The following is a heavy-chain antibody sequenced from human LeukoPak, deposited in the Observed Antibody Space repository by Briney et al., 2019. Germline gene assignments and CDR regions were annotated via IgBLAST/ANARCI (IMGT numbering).Heavy chain of an antibody. CDR2: FDPEDGET. CDR3: ATAPPRRGYSGYETDY. Sequence: GASVKVSCKVSGYTLTELSMHWVRQAPGKGLEWMGGFDPEDGETIYAQKFQGRVTMTEDTSTDTAYMELSSLRSEDTAVYYCATAPPRRGYSGYETDYWGQGTLVTVSS. D-gene: IGHD5-12*01. V-gene: IGHV1-24*01. CDR1: GYTLTELS. J-gene: IGHJ4*02.